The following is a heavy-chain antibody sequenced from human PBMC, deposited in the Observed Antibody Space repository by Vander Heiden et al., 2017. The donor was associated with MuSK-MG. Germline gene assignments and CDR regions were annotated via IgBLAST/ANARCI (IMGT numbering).Heavy chain of an antibody. D-gene: IGHD6-13*01. J-gene: IGHJ6*02. CDR1: GSTFSDYY. Sequence: QVQLVASAGGLVKPVGSVTRSGAASGSTFSDYYIRWIRQAPGKGLELVSYISSSGSTIYYADSVKARFTISRDNAKTSLYLQRNSLRAEDTAVYYCAREAPPAAGSDYYYGMDVWGQGTTVTVSS. CDR2: ISSSGSTI. CDR3: AREAPPAAGSDYYYGMDV. V-gene: IGHV3-11*01.